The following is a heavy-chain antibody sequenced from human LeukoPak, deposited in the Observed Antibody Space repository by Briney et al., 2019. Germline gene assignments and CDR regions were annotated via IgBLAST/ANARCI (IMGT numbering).Heavy chain of an antibody. CDR2: ISAYNGNT. CDR1: GYTFTSYG. CDR3: ARSAHDYGDYVSRGAFDI. Sequence: ASVKVSCKASGYTFTSYGISWVRQAPGQGLEWMEWISAYNGNTNYAQKLQGRVTMTTDTSTSTAYMELRSLRSDDTAVYYCARSAHDYGDYVSRGAFDIWGQGTMVTVSS. V-gene: IGHV1-18*01. J-gene: IGHJ3*02. D-gene: IGHD4-17*01.